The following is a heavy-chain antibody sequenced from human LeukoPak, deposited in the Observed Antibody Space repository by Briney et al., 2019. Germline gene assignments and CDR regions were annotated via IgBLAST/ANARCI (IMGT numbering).Heavy chain of an antibody. CDR3: ARRSYNWNDYYFDY. J-gene: IGHJ4*02. V-gene: IGHV4-59*08. CDR1: GGSISSYY. Sequence: SETLSLTCTVSGGSISSYYWSWIRQPPGKGLEWIGYIYYSGSTNYNPSLKSRVTISVDTSKNQFSLKLSSVTAADTAVYYCARRSYNWNDYYFDYWAREPWSPSPQ. CDR2: IYYSGST. D-gene: IGHD1-20*01.